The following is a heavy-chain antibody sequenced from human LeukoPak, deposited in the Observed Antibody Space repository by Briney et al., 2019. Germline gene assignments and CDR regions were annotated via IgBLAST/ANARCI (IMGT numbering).Heavy chain of an antibody. CDR1: GGSISSGGYS. D-gene: IGHD1-26*01. CDR2: IYHSGST. Sequence: KPSETLSLTCAVSGGSISSGGYSWSWIRQPPGKGLEWIGYIYHSGSTYYNPSLKSRVTISVDRSKNQFSLKLSSVTAADTAVYYCARTGVGATPPHPPMKDYWGQGTLVTVSS. J-gene: IGHJ4*02. CDR3: ARTGVGATPPHPPMKDY. V-gene: IGHV4-30-2*01.